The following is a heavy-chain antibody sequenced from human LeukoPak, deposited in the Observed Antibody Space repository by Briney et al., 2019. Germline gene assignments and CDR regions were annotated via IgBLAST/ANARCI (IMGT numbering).Heavy chain of an antibody. V-gene: IGHV3-30-3*01. CDR3: ARVKAPTYYPAAFDI. J-gene: IGHJ3*02. CDR2: ISLDGSTE. CDR1: GFSLSNFQ. D-gene: IGHD3-10*01. Sequence: PGGSLRLSCVASGFSLSNFQMYWVRQAPGKGLEWVSIISLDGSTEFYADSVKGRFTISRDTASNTLYLQMNSLRAEDTAVYYCARVKAPTYYPAAFDIWGQGTMVTVSS.